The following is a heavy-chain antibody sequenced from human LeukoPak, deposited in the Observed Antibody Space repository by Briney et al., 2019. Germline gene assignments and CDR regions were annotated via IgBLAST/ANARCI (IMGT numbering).Heavy chain of an antibody. V-gene: IGHV4-31*03. Sequence: SQTLSLTCTVSGGSISSGGYYWNWIRQHPGKGLEWIGYIYYSGSTYYNPSLKSRVTVSVDTSKNQFSLKLNSVTAADTAVYYCARARIVATFRFDSWGQGTLVTVSS. CDR2: IYYSGST. D-gene: IGHD5-12*01. CDR3: ARARIVATFRFDS. CDR1: GGSISSGGYY. J-gene: IGHJ4*02.